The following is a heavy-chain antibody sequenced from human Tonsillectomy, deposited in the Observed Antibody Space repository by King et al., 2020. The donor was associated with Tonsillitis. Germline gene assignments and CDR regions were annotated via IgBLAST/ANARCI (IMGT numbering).Heavy chain of an antibody. D-gene: IGHD2-2*01. V-gene: IGHV3-15*01. J-gene: IGHJ5*02. CDR2: IKSKIDGGTT. CDR3: TTDCSSTGCYGWAWFDP. CDR1: GFTFSKAR. Sequence: VQLVESGGGLVKPGGSLRLSCAASGFTFSKARMSWVRQAPGKGLEWVGRIKSKIDGGTTDYAGPVKGRFTISRDDSKNTLYLQMNSLKTEDTAVYHCTTDCSSTGCYGWAWFDPWGQGTLVTISS.